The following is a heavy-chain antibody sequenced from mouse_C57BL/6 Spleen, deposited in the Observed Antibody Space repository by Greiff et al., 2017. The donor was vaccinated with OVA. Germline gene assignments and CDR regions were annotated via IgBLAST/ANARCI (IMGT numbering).Heavy chain of an antibody. Sequence: VQLQQSGAELARPGASVKLSCKASGYTFTSYGISWVKQRTGQGLEWIGEIYPRSGNTYYNEKFKGKATLTADKSSSTAYMELRSLTSEDSAVYFCARIYYGSSYVNYYAMDYWGQGTSVTVSS. CDR3: ARIYYGSSYVNYYAMDY. J-gene: IGHJ4*01. CDR1: GYTFTSYG. CDR2: IYPRSGNT. V-gene: IGHV1-81*01. D-gene: IGHD1-1*01.